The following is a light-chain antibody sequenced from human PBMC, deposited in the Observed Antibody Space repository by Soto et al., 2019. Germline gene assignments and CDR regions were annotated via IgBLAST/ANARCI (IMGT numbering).Light chain of an antibody. J-gene: IGKJ1*01. CDR1: QSVSRN. CDR2: DAS. Sequence: EIVMTQSPATLSVSPGERATLSCRASQSVSRNLAWYQQKPGQAPRLLIYDASTRATGTPARFSGSGSGTKFTLSISSLQSEDVATYYCQKYDTVPWAFGQGTKVDIK. CDR3: QKYDTVPWA. V-gene: IGKV3D-15*01.